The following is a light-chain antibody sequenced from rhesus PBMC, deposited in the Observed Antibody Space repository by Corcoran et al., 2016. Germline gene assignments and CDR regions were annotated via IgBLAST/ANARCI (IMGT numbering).Light chain of an antibody. Sequence: QVILTQSPATLSLSPGERGTLSCRANESVSSFLAWYQQSPGQAPRPLIYGASTRATGIPDRFSGSGAVTDFTLTISSLEPECVGVYRCYQHSNGYSFGQGTKVEIK. CDR2: GAS. J-gene: IGKJ2*01. CDR3: YQHSNGYS. CDR1: ESVSSF. V-gene: IGKV3-10*01.